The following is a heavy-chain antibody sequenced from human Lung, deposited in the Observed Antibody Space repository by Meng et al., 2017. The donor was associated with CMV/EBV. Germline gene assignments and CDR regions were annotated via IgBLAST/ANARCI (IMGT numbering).Heavy chain of an antibody. CDR1: VGTFSDYT. J-gene: IGHJ5*01. CDR3: ATSQCSSTNCRDAYNWFDS. V-gene: IGHV1-69*02. Sequence: SVXVSXXTSVGTFSDYTISWVRQAPGQGLVWMGRVTPIVGFPRYAQIFQDRVTITADKFTSTTYMELTGLTSTDTAVYYCATSQCSSTNCRDAYNWFDSWGQGTLVTVSS. CDR2: VTPIVGFP. D-gene: IGHD2-2*01.